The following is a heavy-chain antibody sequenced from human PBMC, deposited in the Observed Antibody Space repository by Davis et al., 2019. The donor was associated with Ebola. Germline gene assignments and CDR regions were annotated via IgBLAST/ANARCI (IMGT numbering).Heavy chain of an antibody. CDR1: GFTFSSYG. CDR3: ARVAGYSSGWGDY. Sequence: GESLKISCAASGFTFSSYGMHWVRQAPVKGLEWVAVIWYDGSNKYYAGSVKGRFTISRDNSKNTLYLQMNSLRTEDTAVYYCARVAGYSSGWGDYWGQGTLVTVSS. J-gene: IGHJ4*02. CDR2: IWYDGSNK. D-gene: IGHD6-19*01. V-gene: IGHV3-33*01.